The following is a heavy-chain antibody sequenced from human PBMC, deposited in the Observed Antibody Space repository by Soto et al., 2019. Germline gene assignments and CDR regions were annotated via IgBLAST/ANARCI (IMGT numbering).Heavy chain of an antibody. CDR1: EGTFNSYA. Sequence: QAQVVQSGAEVRKPGSSVKLSCKASEGTFNSYAIAWVRQAPGQGLEWMGGIIPYYNTLNYAQKFQDRVTITADDSTNTVYMERSSLRSDDTAVYFCASGASRWYPYFFDSWAQGTPVTVSS. CDR3: ASGASRWYPYFFDS. D-gene: IGHD6-13*01. J-gene: IGHJ4*02. V-gene: IGHV1-69*01. CDR2: IIPYYNTL.